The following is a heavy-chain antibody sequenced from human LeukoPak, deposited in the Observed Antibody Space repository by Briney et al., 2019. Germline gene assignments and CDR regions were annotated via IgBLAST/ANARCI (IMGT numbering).Heavy chain of an antibody. CDR3: ARETIAAAGDFDY. J-gene: IGHJ4*02. CDR1: GGSVSSGSYY. CDR2: IYYSGST. D-gene: IGHD6-13*01. Sequence: SETLSLTYTVSGGSVSSGSYYWSWIRQPPGKGLEWIGYIYYSGSTNYNPSLKSRVTISVDTSKNQFSLKLSSVTAADTAVYYCARETIAAAGDFDYWGQGTLVTVSS. V-gene: IGHV4-61*01.